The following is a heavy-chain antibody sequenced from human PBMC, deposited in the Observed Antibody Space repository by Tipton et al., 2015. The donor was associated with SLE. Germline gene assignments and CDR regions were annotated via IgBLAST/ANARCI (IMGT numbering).Heavy chain of an antibody. Sequence: PGLVKPSETLSLTYTVSGGSVSSGSYYWSWIRQPPGKGLEWIGSIYYSGSTYYNPSLKSRVTISVDTSKNQFSLKLSSVTAADTAVYYCAREQNDFWSGSYYYFDYWGQGTLVTVSS. D-gene: IGHD3-3*01. CDR3: AREQNDFWSGSYYYFDY. CDR1: GGSVSSGSYY. J-gene: IGHJ4*02. V-gene: IGHV4-39*07. CDR2: IYYSGST.